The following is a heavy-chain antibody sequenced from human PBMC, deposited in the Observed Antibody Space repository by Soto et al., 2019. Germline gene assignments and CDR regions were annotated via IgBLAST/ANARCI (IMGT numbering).Heavy chain of an antibody. CDR3: AKDPQYDFWSGYYKFAMDV. Sequence: EAQLLESGGGLVQPGGSLRLSCSASGFTFSSYAMNWVRQAPGKGLEWVSGIGGSGESTYYPDSVKGRFTISRDNSKNTLYLEMNSLRVEDTAVYYCAKDPQYDFWSGYYKFAMDVWGQGTTVTVSS. D-gene: IGHD3-3*01. V-gene: IGHV3-23*01. J-gene: IGHJ6*02. CDR2: IGGSGEST. CDR1: GFTFSSYA.